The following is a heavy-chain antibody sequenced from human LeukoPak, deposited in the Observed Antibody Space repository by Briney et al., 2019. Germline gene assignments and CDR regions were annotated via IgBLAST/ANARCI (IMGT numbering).Heavy chain of an antibody. J-gene: IGHJ5*02. D-gene: IGHD6-13*01. CDR3: ARALRSTPRRIAAAGKNWFDP. Sequence: ASVKVSCKPSGYTFTDYAINWVRQATGQGLEWMGWMNPNSGNTGYAQKFQGRVTMTRNTSISTAYMELSSLRSEDTAVYYCARALRSTPRRIAAAGKNWFDPWGQGTLVTVSS. CDR2: MNPNSGNT. CDR1: GYTFTDYA. V-gene: IGHV1-8*02.